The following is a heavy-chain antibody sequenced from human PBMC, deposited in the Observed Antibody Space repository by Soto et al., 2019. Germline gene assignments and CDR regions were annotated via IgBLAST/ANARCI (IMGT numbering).Heavy chain of an antibody. CDR1: GFTFSSYG. CDR3: AKVLEGAFDI. V-gene: IGHV3-33*06. J-gene: IGHJ3*02. Sequence: GRSMRLSCAASGFTFSSYGMHWVRQAPGKGLEWVAVIWYGGSNKYYADSVKGRFTISRDNSKNTLYPQMNSLRAEDTAVYYCAKVLEGAFDIWGQGTMVTVSS. CDR2: IWYGGSNK.